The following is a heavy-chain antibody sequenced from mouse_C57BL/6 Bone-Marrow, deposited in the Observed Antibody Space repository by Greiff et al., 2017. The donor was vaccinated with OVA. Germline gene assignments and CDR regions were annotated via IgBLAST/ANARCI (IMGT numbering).Heavy chain of an antibody. D-gene: IGHD1-1*01. Sequence: EVQVVESGGGLVQPGGSLKLSCAASGFTFSDYGMAWVRQAPRKGPEWVAFISNLAYSIYYADTVTGRFTISRENAKNTLYLEMSSLRSEDTAMYYCASPYYYGSSYSWFAYWGQGTLVTVSA. CDR1: GFTFSDYG. CDR3: ASPYYYGSSYSWFAY. J-gene: IGHJ3*01. V-gene: IGHV5-15*01. CDR2: ISNLAYSI.